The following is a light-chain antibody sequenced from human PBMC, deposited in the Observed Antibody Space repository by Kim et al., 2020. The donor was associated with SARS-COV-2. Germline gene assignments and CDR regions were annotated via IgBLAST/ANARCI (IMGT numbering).Light chain of an antibody. V-gene: IGLV3-1*01. CDR1: KLGDKY. CDR2: QDS. CDR3: QAWDSSTAV. Sequence: SYELTQPPSVSVSPGQTASITCSGDKLGDKYACWYQQKPGQSPVLVIYQDSKRPSGIPERFSGSNSGNTATLTISGTQAMDEADYYCQAWDSSTAVFGRGSQL. J-gene: IGLJ3*02.